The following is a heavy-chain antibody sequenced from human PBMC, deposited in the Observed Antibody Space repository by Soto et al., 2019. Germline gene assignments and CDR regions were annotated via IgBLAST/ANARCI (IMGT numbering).Heavy chain of an antibody. Sequence: QVQLQESGPGLVKPSETLSLTCTVSGGSISSYYWSWIRQSAGQGLAWIGRFYTSGTTHYNPSLKSRLSMSADTSKNQLSLTLTSVTAADTGVYYCARAGNEYGVDVWGQGTTVTVSS. J-gene: IGHJ6*02. CDR3: ARAGNEYGVDV. CDR1: GGSISSYY. CDR2: FYTSGTT. V-gene: IGHV4-4*07. D-gene: IGHD3-10*01.